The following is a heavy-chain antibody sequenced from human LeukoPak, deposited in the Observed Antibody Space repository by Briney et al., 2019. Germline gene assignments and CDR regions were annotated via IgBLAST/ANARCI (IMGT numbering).Heavy chain of an antibody. J-gene: IGHJ6*03. D-gene: IGHD4-11*01. Sequence: SETLSLTCTVSGGSISSSSYYWGWIRQPPGKGLEWIGSIYYSGSTYYNPSLKSRVTISVDTSKNQFSLKLSSVTAADTAVYYCARGVYSNYAPDYYYYMDVWGKGTTVTVSS. CDR3: ARGVYSNYAPDYYYYMDV. V-gene: IGHV4-39*07. CDR1: GGSISSSSYY. CDR2: IYYSGST.